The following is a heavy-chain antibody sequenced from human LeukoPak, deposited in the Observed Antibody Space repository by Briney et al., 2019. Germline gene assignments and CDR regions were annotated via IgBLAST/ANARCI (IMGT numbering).Heavy chain of an antibody. CDR1: GFTFGSYA. J-gene: IGHJ4*02. Sequence: PGGSLRLSCAASGFTFGSYAMSWVRQAPGKGLEWVSAISGSGGSTYYADSVEGRFTISRDNSKNTLYLQMNSLRAEDTAVYYCAKGTGYSSRWYYFDYWGQGTLVTVSS. V-gene: IGHV3-23*01. CDR3: AKGTGYSSRWYYFDY. D-gene: IGHD6-13*01. CDR2: ISGSGGST.